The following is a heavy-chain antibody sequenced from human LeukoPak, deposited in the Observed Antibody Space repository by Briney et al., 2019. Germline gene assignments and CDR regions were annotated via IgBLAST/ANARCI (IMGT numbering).Heavy chain of an antibody. CDR1: GFTFSTCA. V-gene: IGHV3-64*01. CDR2: ISSNGGST. CDR3: ARTLYGSGSLDY. D-gene: IGHD3-10*01. Sequence: GGSLRLSCEASGFTFSTCAMYWVRQAPGKGLEYVSAISSNGGSTYYANSVKGRFTISRDNSKNTLYLQMGSLRAEDMAVYYCARTLYGSGSLDYWGQGTLVTVSS. J-gene: IGHJ4*02.